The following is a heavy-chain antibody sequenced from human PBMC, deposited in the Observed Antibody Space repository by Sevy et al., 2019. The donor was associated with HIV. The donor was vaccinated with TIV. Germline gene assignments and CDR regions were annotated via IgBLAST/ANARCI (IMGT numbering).Heavy chain of an antibody. D-gene: IGHD3-22*01. V-gene: IGHV4-39*01. CDR1: GVSISSSSYD. CDR2: IYYSGST. J-gene: IGHJ4*02. Sequence: SETLSLTCSVSGVSISSSSYDWGWIRQPPGKGLEWIGSIYYSGSTYYNPSLMRRVTVSVDTSKNQFSLNLRSVTAADTAVYYCARHLVMVDRAFVFWGRGTLVTVSS. CDR3: ARHLVMVDRAFVF.